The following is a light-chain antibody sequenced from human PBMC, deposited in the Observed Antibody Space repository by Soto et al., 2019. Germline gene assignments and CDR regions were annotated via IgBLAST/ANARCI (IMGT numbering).Light chain of an antibody. CDR3: QQRITWPLT. CDR2: DVS. J-gene: IGKJ4*01. CDR1: QSVGRY. Sequence: EIVLTQSPATLSLSPGERATLSCRASQSVGRYLAWYQQTPGQVPRLLIYDVSDRATDIPARFSGSGSGTDFILTISSLEPEDFAVYYCQQRITWPLTFGGGTKVEIK. V-gene: IGKV3-11*01.